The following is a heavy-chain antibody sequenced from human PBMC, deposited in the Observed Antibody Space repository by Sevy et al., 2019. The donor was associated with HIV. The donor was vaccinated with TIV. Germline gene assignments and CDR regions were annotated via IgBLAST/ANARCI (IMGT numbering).Heavy chain of an antibody. CDR2: IYYSGST. J-gene: IGHJ6*02. V-gene: IGHV4-30-4*01. Sequence: SETLSLTCTVSCGSISSGDYYWSWIRQPPGKGLEWIGYIYYSGSTYYNPSLKSRVTISVDTSKNQFSLKLSSVTAADTAVYYCARARFTLSPSGITMVRAYGMDVWGQGTTVTVSS. CDR1: CGSISSGDYY. D-gene: IGHD3-10*01. CDR3: ARARFTLSPSGITMVRAYGMDV.